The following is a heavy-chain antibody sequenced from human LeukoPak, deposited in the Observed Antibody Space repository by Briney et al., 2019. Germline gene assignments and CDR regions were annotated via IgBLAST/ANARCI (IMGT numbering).Heavy chain of an antibody. CDR1: GVSISSSSYY. J-gene: IGHJ4*02. CDR2: IYYSGST. Sequence: SETLSLTCTVSGVSISSSSYYWGWIRQPPGKGLEWIGSIYYSGSTYYNPSLKSRVTISVDTSKNQFSLKLSSVTAADTAVYYCARIGYGDYAVDYWGQGTLVTVSS. CDR3: ARIGYGDYAVDY. V-gene: IGHV4-39*01. D-gene: IGHD4-17*01.